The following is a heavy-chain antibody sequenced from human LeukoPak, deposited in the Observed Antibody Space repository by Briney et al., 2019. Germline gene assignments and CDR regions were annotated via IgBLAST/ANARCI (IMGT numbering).Heavy chain of an antibody. Sequence: GGSLRLSCAASGFTFSDYYMSWIRQAPGKGLEWVSHISGSGSTKIYADSVKGRFTISRDNAENSLYLQVNSLRAEDTAVYYCARDPNPAYYDFWSGYENDHLFDYWGQGTLVTVSS. CDR3: ARDPNPAYYDFWSGYENDHLFDY. V-gene: IGHV3-11*04. CDR2: ISGSGSTK. CDR1: GFTFSDYY. J-gene: IGHJ4*02. D-gene: IGHD3-3*01.